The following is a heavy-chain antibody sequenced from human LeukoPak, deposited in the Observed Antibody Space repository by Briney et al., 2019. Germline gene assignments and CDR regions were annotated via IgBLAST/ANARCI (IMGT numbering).Heavy chain of an antibody. CDR3: ARATYAYYGMDV. J-gene: IGHJ6*02. V-gene: IGHV4-59*01. Sequence: PSEILSLTCTVSGGSISSYYWSWIRQPPGKGLEWIGYLYYSGSTNYNPSLKSRVTISVDTSKNQFSLKLSSVTAADTAVYYCARATYAYYGMDVWGQGTTVTVSS. CDR2: LYYSGST. D-gene: IGHD4-17*01. CDR1: GGSISSYY.